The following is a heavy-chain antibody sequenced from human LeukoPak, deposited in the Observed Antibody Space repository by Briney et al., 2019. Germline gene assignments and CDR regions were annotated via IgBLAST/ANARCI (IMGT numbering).Heavy chain of an antibody. V-gene: IGHV3-23*01. CDR1: GFTFSSYA. CDR2: ISGNGGNT. J-gene: IGHJ4*02. CDR3: ARDGTTVPNWYFDY. D-gene: IGHD4-17*01. Sequence: GGSLRLSCAASGFTFSSYAMTWVRQAPGKGLEWVSGISGNGGNTYYADSVKGRFTISRDNSKNTLYLQMNSLRAEDTAVYYCARDGTTVPNWYFDYWGQGTLVTVSS.